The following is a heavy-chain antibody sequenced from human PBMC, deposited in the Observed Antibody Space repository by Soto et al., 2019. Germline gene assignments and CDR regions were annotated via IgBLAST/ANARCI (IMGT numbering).Heavy chain of an antibody. D-gene: IGHD6-19*01. V-gene: IGHV3-23*01. CDR1: GFTFSSYA. CDR3: GKERRRSGWFVCSY. CDR2: ISGKGGDT. Sequence: GGSLRVSCAASGFTFSSYAMSWVRQAPGKGLAWVSAISGKGGDTSSAESVRGRFTISRDNSKDTLFVQMNSRRVDAMAVYYCGKERRRSGWFVCSYWGQGILDTVFS. J-gene: IGHJ4*02.